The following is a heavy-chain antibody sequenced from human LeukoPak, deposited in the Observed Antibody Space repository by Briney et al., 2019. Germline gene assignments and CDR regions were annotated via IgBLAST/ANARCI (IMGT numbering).Heavy chain of an antibody. D-gene: IGHD3-22*01. CDR3: ASYSSGYYGCFDY. CDR2: IYYSGST. Sequence: SETLSLTCTVSGGSISSYYWSWIRQPPGKGLEWIGYIYYSGSTNYNPSLKSRVTISVDTSKNQFSLKLSSVTAADTAVYYCASYSSGYYGCFDYWGRGTLVTVSS. CDR1: GGSISSYY. J-gene: IGHJ4*02. V-gene: IGHV4-59*01.